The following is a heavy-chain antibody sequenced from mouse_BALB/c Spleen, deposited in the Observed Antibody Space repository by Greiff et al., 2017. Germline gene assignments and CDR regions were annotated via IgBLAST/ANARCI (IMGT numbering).Heavy chain of an antibody. J-gene: IGHJ4*01. CDR2: ISSGSSTI. Sequence: EGKLMESGGGLVQPGGSRKLSCAASGFTFSSFGMHWVRQAPEKGLEWVAYISSGSSTIYYADTVKGRFTISRDNPKNTLFLQMTSLRSEDTAMYYCARTGATGYAMDYWGQGTSVTVSS. CDR1: GFTFSSFG. D-gene: IGHD3-1*01. V-gene: IGHV5-17*02. CDR3: ARTGATGYAMDY.